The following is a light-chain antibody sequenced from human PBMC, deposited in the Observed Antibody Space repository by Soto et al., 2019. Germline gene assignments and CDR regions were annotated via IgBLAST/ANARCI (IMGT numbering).Light chain of an antibody. J-gene: IGLJ2*01. Sequence: QSALTQPASVSGSPGQSITISCTGTSSDVGTYEYVSWYQHHPGKAPKLMIYDVSNRPSGVSDRLSGSKSGNTASLTISGLQAEDEADYYCSSYASNGDVLFGGGTKLTVL. CDR1: SSDVGTYEY. CDR2: DVS. CDR3: SSYASNGDVL. V-gene: IGLV2-14*03.